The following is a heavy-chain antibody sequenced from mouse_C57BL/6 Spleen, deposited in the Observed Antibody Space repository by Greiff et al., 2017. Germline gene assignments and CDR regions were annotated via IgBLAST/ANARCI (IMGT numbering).Heavy chain of an antibody. CDR1: GYAFSSYW. J-gene: IGHJ3*01. Sequence: VQLQQSGAELVKPGASVKISCKASGYAFSSYWMNWVKQRPGKGLEWIGQIYPGDGDTNYNGKFKGKATLTADKSSSTAYLQLSSLTSEDSAVYFCARGGWDVGFADWGQGTLVTVSA. V-gene: IGHV1-80*01. D-gene: IGHD4-1*01. CDR2: IYPGDGDT. CDR3: ARGGWDVGFAD.